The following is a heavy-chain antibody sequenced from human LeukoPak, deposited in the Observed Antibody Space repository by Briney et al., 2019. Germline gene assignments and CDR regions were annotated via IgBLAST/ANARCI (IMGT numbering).Heavy chain of an antibody. D-gene: IGHD6-13*01. J-gene: IGHJ4*02. CDR3: ARGLVGGYYSSSF. Sequence: GGSLRLSCAASGFTYSSYSMNWVRQAPGKGLEWVSSISSSSSYIYYADSLKGRFTISRDNAKNSLYLQMNSLRAEDTAVYYCARGLVGGYYSSSFWGQGTLVTVSS. CDR2: ISSSSSYI. V-gene: IGHV3-21*01. CDR1: GFTYSSYS.